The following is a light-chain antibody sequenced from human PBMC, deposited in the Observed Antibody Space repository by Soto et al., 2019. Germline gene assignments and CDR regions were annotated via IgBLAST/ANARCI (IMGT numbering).Light chain of an antibody. CDR2: GAS. J-gene: IGKJ4*01. V-gene: IGKV3-15*01. CDR1: QSVSST. Sequence: EIVMTQSPATLSVSPGERATLSCRASQSVSSTLAWYQQKPGQAPRLLIYGASTRASGFPARFSGSGSGTEFTLTISSLQSEDFAVYYCQQYNTWPLTFGGGTKVEIK. CDR3: QQYNTWPLT.